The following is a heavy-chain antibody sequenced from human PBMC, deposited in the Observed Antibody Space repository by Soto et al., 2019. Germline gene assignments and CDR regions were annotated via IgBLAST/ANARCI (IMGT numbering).Heavy chain of an antibody. CDR1: GYTFTSYA. V-gene: IGHV1-3*01. CDR2: INAGNGNT. D-gene: IGHD2-8*01. J-gene: IGHJ6*02. Sequence: ASVKVSCKASGYTFTSYAMHWVRQAPGQRLEWMGWINAGNGNTKYSQKFQGRVTITRDTSASTAYMELSSLRSEDTAVYYCARDFDCANGACYTGYYYYGLDVWGLGTTVTVSS. CDR3: ARDFDCANGACYTGYYYYGLDV.